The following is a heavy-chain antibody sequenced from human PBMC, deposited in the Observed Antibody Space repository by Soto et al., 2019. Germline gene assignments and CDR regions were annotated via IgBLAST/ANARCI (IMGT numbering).Heavy chain of an antibody. J-gene: IGHJ4*02. Sequence: QVQLVQSGAEVKKPGSSVKVSCKASGGTFSSYAISWVRQAPGQGLEWMGGIIPSFGTANYAQKFQGRVTITADESTSTAYMELSSLRSEDTAVYYCARWAFSGSYLNNFDYWGQGTLVTVSS. D-gene: IGHD3-10*01. CDR1: GGTFSSYA. CDR3: ARWAFSGSYLNNFDY. V-gene: IGHV1-69*01. CDR2: IIPSFGTA.